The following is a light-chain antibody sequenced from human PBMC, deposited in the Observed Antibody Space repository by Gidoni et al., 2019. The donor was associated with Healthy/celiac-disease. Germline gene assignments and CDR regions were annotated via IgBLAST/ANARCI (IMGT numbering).Light chain of an antibody. J-gene: IGKJ5*01. Sequence: EIVLTQSPATLSLSPGERATLSCRASQSVSSYLSWYQQKPGQAPRLLIYDATNRATGIPARFSGSRSGTDFTLTISSLENEDYAVYYCQQRSNWPITFGQGTRLEIK. CDR3: QQRSNWPIT. CDR2: DAT. V-gene: IGKV3-11*01. CDR1: QSVSSY.